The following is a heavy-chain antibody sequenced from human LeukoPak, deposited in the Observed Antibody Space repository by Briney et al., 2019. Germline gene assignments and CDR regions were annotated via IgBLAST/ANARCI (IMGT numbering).Heavy chain of an antibody. CDR3: AKDRDGDFYFYMDV. D-gene: IGHD4-17*01. V-gene: IGHV3-23*01. J-gene: IGHJ6*03. Sequence: GGPLRLSCAASNFTFGVYAMSWVRQAPGKGLEWISLISASGDKTYYADSVKGRFTVSRDNSRNTMYLQMDSLRAEDTAVYYCAKDRDGDFYFYMDVWGTGTTVIVSS. CDR1: NFTFGVYA. CDR2: ISASGDKT.